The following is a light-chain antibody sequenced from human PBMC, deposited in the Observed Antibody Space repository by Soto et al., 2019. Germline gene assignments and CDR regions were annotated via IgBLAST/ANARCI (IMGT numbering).Light chain of an antibody. CDR1: QNIRSW. Sequence: DIHMTQSPSTLSASVGDRVTITCRASQNIRSWLAWYQQKPGKAPRLLIYHASTLESGVPSRFSGSGSGTEFTLTISSLQPDDFATYYCQQYMSYSFGQGTKVDIK. CDR2: HAS. CDR3: QQYMSYS. V-gene: IGKV1-5*01. J-gene: IGKJ1*01.